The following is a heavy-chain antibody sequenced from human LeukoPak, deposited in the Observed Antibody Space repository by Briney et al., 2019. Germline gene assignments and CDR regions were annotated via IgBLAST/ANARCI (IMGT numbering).Heavy chain of an antibody. CDR3: ARAGLTYYYYYGMDV. V-gene: IGHV3-53*01. CDR1: GFAVSSDY. Sequence: GGSLRLSCAASGFAVSSDYMSWVRQAPGKGLEWVSVIYSGGSTYYADSVKGRFTISRDNAKNSLYLQMNSLRAEDTAVYYCARAGLTYYYYYGMDVWGQGTTVTVSS. CDR2: IYSGGST. J-gene: IGHJ6*02.